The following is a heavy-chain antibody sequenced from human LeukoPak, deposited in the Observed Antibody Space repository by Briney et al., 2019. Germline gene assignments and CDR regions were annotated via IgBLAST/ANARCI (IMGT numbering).Heavy chain of an antibody. CDR1: GFTFSSYA. CDR2: ISGSGGST. CDR3: ARKVAGNVDY. Sequence: PGGSLRLSCAASGFTFSSYAMSWVRQAPGKGLEWVPAISGSGGSTYYADSVKGRFTISRDNSKNTLYLQMNSLRAEDTAVYYCARKVAGNVDYWGQGTLVTVSS. V-gene: IGHV3-23*01. D-gene: IGHD6-19*01. J-gene: IGHJ4*02.